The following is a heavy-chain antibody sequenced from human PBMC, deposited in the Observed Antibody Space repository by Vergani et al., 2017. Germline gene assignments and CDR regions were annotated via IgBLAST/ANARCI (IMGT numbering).Heavy chain of an antibody. CDR1: GFTFTSYA. V-gene: IGHV3-23*01. CDR3: AKDPTTSMGF. J-gene: IGHJ4*01. CDR2: ISGSGDRT. D-gene: IGHD5-18*01. Sequence: EVQLLESGGGLGQPGGSLKLSCAASGFTFTSYAMSWVRQVPGKGLEWVSTISGSGDRTYYADSVKGRFAISRDNSKNTVYLQMNSLRVEDTAVYYCAKDPTTSMGFGGQGILVTVFS.